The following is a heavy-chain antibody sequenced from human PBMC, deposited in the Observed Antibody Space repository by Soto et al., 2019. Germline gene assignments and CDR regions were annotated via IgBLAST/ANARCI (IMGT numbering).Heavy chain of an antibody. V-gene: IGHV4-59*01. D-gene: IGHD3-3*01. CDR1: GVSISSNY. J-gene: IGHJ6*02. CDR3: ARSYRNTIFGVVPSRGLDV. Sequence: PSETLSLTCLVSGVSISSNYWSWIRQPPGRGLEWIGYIDYSGSTNFNPSLKNRVIMSVDTSKNQFSLRLSSVTAADTAVYYCARSYRNTIFGVVPSRGLDVWVHGATVNVSS. CDR2: IDYSGST.